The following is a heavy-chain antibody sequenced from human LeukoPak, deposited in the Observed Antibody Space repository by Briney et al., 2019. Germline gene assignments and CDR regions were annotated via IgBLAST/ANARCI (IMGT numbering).Heavy chain of an antibody. CDR3: ARGSSSPFDY. Sequence: SQTLSLTCAVSGVSISSGGYSWSWIRQPPATGLQWIGYIYHSGSTYYNPSLKSRLTISVDRPKNQFSLKLSSLTAADTAVYYCARGSSSPFDYWGQGTLVSVSS. CDR1: GVSISSGGYS. V-gene: IGHV4-30-2*01. J-gene: IGHJ4*02. D-gene: IGHD6-13*01. CDR2: IYHSGST.